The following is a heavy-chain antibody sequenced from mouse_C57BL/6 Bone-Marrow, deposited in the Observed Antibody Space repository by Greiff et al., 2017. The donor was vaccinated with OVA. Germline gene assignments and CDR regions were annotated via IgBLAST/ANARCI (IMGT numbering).Heavy chain of an antibody. V-gene: IGHV1-63*01. CDR1: GYTFTNYW. D-gene: IGHD1-1*01. Sequence: VQLQQSGAELVRPGTSVKMSCKASGYTFTNYWIGWAKQRPGHGLEWIGDIYPGGGYTNYNEKFKGKATLTADKSSSTAYMQFISLTSEDSAIYYCARRYYGSSSYYAMDYWGQGTSVTVSS. CDR3: ARRYYGSSSYYAMDY. J-gene: IGHJ4*01. CDR2: IYPGGGYT.